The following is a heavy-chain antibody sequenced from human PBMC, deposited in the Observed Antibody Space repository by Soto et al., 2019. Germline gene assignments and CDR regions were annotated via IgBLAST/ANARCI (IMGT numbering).Heavy chain of an antibody. Sequence: ASVKVSCKASGYTFTGYYMHWVRQPPGQGLEWMGWINPNSGGTNYAQKFQGWVTMTRDTSISTAYMELSRLRSDDTAVYYCARGKPTSLENYNSLDRGLASSDYWGQGTLVTVSS. CDR3: ARGKPTSLENYNSLDRGLASSDY. J-gene: IGHJ4*02. D-gene: IGHD1-7*01. CDR2: INPNSGGT. CDR1: GYTFTGYY. V-gene: IGHV1-2*04.